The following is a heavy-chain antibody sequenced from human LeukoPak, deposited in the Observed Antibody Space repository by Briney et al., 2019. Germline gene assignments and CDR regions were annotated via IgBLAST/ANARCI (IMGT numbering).Heavy chain of an antibody. J-gene: IGHJ4*02. CDR1: GGSIYSYY. CDR2: IYYSGST. V-gene: IGHV4-59*01. D-gene: IGHD2-15*01. Sequence: SETLSLTCTVSGGSIYSYYWSWIRQPPGKGLEWIGYIYYSGSTNYNPSLKSRVTISVDTSKNQFSLKLTSVTTADTAVYYCARDHCSGGSCYSDYWGQGTLVTVSS. CDR3: ARDHCSGGSCYSDY.